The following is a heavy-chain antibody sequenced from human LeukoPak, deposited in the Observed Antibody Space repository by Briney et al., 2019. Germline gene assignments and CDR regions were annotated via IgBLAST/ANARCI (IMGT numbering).Heavy chain of an antibody. Sequence: GSLRLSCAASGFIFRYYAMTWVRQAPGKGLEWVSAIRNDGGSTYYAGSVKGRFTISRDNSKNTLYLQINSLRVVDTAVYYCVKDEYSSGLGGHFDSWGQGTLVTVSS. CDR2: IRNDGGST. J-gene: IGHJ4*02. CDR3: VKDEYSSGLGGHFDS. CDR1: GFIFRYYA. V-gene: IGHV3-23*01. D-gene: IGHD6-19*01.